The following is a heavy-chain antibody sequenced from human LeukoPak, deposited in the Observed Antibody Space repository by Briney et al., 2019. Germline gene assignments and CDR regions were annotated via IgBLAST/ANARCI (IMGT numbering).Heavy chain of an antibody. CDR1: GFINDDYT. D-gene: IGHD2-15*01. CDR3: AKDIGVGYCNGCLFDY. J-gene: IGHJ4*02. V-gene: IGHV3-43*01. Sequence: GGSLRLSCSVSGFINDDYTLNWVRRPPGKGLEWVAFIRYDGSNKYYADSVKGRFTISRDNSKNSLYLQMNSLRIEDTALYYCAKDIGVGYCNGCLFDYWGQGTLDTVSS. CDR2: IRYDGSNK.